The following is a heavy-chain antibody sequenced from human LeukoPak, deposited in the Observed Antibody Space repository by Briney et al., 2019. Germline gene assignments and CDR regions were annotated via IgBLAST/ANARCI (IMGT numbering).Heavy chain of an antibody. Sequence: GGSLRLSCAASGFTFSSYEMIWVRQAPGKGLEWVSYISSSGSTIYYADSVKGRFTISRDNAKNSLYLQMSSLRAEDTAVYYCARVAYSSSWYIDYWGQGTLVTVSS. CDR3: ARVAYSSSWYIDY. V-gene: IGHV3-48*03. J-gene: IGHJ4*02. D-gene: IGHD6-13*01. CDR2: ISSSGSTI. CDR1: GFTFSSYE.